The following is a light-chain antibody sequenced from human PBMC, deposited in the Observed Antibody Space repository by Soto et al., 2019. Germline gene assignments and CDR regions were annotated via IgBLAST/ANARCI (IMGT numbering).Light chain of an antibody. J-gene: IGLJ1*01. CDR1: FSDVGGYDY. CDR2: EVT. V-gene: IGLV2-14*01. Sequence: QSVLTQPASVSGSHVQSIPISCTGTFSDVGGYDYVSWYQQHPDKAPKLMIYEVTKRPSGVSNRFSGSKSGNTASLTISGLQPEDEADYYCSSHTSGSTRVFGSGTKVTVL. CDR3: SSHTSGSTRV.